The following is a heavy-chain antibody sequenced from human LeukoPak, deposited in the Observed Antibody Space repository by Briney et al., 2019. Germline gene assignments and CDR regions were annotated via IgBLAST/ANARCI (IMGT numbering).Heavy chain of an antibody. CDR2: IYWEDDK. Sequence: SGPTLVNPTQTLTLTCTVSGCSRSTSGVGVGWIRQSPGNALEWLTLIYWEDDKRYNPSLKIRLTVTQDVSKRQVVLTLTYMDPVDTATYYCAHRLIGYNTNWYQGYFDYWGQGTLVTVSS. CDR3: AHRLIGYNTNWYQGYFDY. V-gene: IGHV2-5*02. D-gene: IGHD6-13*01. J-gene: IGHJ4*02. CDR1: GCSRSTSGVG.